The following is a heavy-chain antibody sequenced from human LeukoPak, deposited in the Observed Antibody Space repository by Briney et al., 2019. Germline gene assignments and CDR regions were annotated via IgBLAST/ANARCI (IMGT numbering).Heavy chain of an antibody. CDR3: ARAIWYGSGTTAFDY. Sequence: SETLSLTCTVSGGSISSYYWSWIRQPAGKGLEWIGRIYNSGSTNYNTNYNPSLTSRVTMSVDTSKKQFSLKLNTVSAADTAVYFCARAIWYGSGTTAFDYWGQGTLVTVSS. D-gene: IGHD3-10*01. V-gene: IGHV4-4*07. CDR2: IYNSGST. J-gene: IGHJ4*02. CDR1: GGSISSYY.